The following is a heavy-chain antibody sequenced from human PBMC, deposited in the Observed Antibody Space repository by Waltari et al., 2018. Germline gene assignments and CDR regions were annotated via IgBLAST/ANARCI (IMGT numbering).Heavy chain of an antibody. D-gene: IGHD2-15*01. CDR2: IYASGST. CDR3: ASNVYCSGGSCYAY. V-gene: IGHV4-61*02. CDR1: GGSISSGSYY. J-gene: IGHJ4*02. Sequence: QVQLQESGPGLVKPSQPLSLTCTVSGGSISSGSYYWSWIRQPAGKGLEWIGRIYASGSTNYNPSLKSRVTISVDTSKNQFSLKLTSVTAADTAVYYCASNVYCSGGSCYAYWGQGTLVTVSS.